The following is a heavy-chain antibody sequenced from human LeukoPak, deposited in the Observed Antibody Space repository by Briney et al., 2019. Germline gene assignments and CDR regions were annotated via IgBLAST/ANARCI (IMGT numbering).Heavy chain of an antibody. J-gene: IGHJ5*02. V-gene: IGHV3-30-3*01. CDR2: ISYDGSNK. Sequence: GGSLRLSCAASGFTFSSYAMHWVRQAPGKGLEWVAVISYDGSNKYYADSVKGRFTISRDNSKNTLYLQMNSLRAEDTAVYYCARGNLLGFGELARANWFDPWGQGTLVTVSS. D-gene: IGHD3-10*01. CDR3: ARGNLLGFGELARANWFDP. CDR1: GFTFSSYA.